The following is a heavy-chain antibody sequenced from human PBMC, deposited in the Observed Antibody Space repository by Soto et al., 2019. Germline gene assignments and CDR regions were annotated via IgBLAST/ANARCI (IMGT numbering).Heavy chain of an antibody. Sequence: GESLKISCQGSGYSFANYWIAWVRKMPGKGLGWVGVIYPGDSDTRYSPSFRGQVTISADKSISHVYLQWSSLKASDTAMYYCARNRLRQYYYGMDVWGQGTTVTVSS. CDR2: IYPGDSDT. CDR3: ARNRLRQYYYGMDV. J-gene: IGHJ6*02. V-gene: IGHV5-51*01. CDR1: GYSFANYW. D-gene: IGHD3-10*01.